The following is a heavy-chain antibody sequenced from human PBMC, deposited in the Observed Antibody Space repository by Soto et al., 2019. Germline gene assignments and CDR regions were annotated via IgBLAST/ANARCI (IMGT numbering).Heavy chain of an antibody. CDR1: GFTFSNYG. D-gene: IGHD3-16*02. V-gene: IGHV3-23*01. J-gene: IGHJ4*02. CDR2: INSAGRT. Sequence: PGGSLRLSCAASGFTFSNYGMSWVRQAPGKGLEWVSLINSAGRTYYADSVKGRFTISRDNSKNTLYLQMNTLRAEDTAVYYCAKRIALSNYYLDYWGQGTLVTVSS. CDR3: AKRIALSNYYLDY.